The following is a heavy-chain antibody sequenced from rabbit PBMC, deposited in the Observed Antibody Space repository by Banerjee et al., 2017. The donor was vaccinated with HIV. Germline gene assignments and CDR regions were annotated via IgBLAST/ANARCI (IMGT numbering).Heavy chain of an antibody. Sequence: QEQLVESGGGLVQPGGSLKLSCKASGFSFSSSYWICWVRQAPGKGLEWIACIRTGSGNTDYASWAKGRFTISKTSSTTVTLQMTSLTAADTATYFCARDRPNNDGYSFDLWGQGTLVTVS. CDR2: IRTGSGNT. CDR3: ARDRPNNDGYSFDL. J-gene: IGHJ4*01. CDR1: GFSFSSSYW. D-gene: IGHD1-1*01. V-gene: IGHV1S45*01.